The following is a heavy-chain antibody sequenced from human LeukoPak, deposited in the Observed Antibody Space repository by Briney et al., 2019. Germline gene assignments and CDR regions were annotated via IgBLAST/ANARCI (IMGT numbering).Heavy chain of an antibody. CDR2: ISYDGSNK. D-gene: IGHD3-10*01. CDR1: GYTFTGYY. Sequence: SCKASGYTFTGYYMHWVRQAPGKGLEWVAVISYDGSNKYYADSVKGRFTISRDNSKNTLYLQMNSLRAEDTAVYYCAKSYGSGPFDYWGQGTLVTVSS. V-gene: IGHV3-30*18. J-gene: IGHJ4*02. CDR3: AKSYGSGPFDY.